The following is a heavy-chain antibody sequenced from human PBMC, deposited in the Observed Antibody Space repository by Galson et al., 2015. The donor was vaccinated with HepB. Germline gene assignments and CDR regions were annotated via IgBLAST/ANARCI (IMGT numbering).Heavy chain of an antibody. CDR1: GFTFSRYA. V-gene: IGHV3-23*01. CDR2: ISGSGDTT. CDR3: AKARYNWKLDSPYYYYYMDV. D-gene: IGHD1-20*01. J-gene: IGHJ6*03. Sequence: SLRLSCAASGFTFSRYAMNWVRQAPGKGLEWVSGISGSGDTTYYADSVKGRFTISRDNSKNTLFVQMSSLRADDTAVYYCAKARYNWKLDSPYYYYYMDVWGKGTTVTVSS.